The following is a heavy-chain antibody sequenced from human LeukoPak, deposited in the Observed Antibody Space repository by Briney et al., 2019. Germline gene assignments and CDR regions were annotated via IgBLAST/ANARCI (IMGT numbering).Heavy chain of an antibody. CDR1: GGSISSSSSNC. V-gene: IGHV4-4*02. CDR3: ARNGGNSDFDY. J-gene: IGHJ4*02. Sequence: SETLSLTCAVSGGSISSSSSNCWTWVRQPPGKGLEWIGEIYHSGATNYNPSLKSRVTMLLDKSKNQFSLNLDSVTAADTAVYYCARNGGNSDFDYWGQGTLVTVSS. D-gene: IGHD4-23*01. CDR2: IYHSGAT.